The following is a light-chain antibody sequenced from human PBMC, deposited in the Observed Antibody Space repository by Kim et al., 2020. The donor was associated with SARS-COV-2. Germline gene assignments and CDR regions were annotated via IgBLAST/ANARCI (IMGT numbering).Light chain of an antibody. J-gene: IGLJ1*01. CDR1: ISNVGRNT. Sequence: GQALPITCSGGISNVGRNTVYWFQQFPGTAPKLLTYNNFQRASGVPARFSASKSGTSASLAISGLQSDDEADYHCAAWDDSLTGYVFGSGTKVTVL. CDR2: NNF. CDR3: AAWDDSLTGYV. V-gene: IGLV1-44*01.